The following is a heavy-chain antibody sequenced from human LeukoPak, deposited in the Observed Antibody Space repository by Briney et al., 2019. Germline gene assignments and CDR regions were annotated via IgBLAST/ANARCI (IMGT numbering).Heavy chain of an antibody. D-gene: IGHD6-13*01. V-gene: IGHV1-18*01. CDR3: VRDASGSWYNY. CDR1: GYTFTGYG. J-gene: IGHJ4*02. Sequence: ASVKVSCKASGYTFTGYGISWVRQAPGQGLEWMGWNSPLDGKTKYAQKLQGRVTMTTDTSTSTAYMELRSLRSDDTAAYFCVRDASGSWYNYWGQGTLVTVSS. CDR2: NSPLDGKT.